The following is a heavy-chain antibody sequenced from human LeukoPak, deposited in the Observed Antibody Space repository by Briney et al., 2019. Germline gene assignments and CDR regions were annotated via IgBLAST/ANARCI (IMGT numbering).Heavy chain of an antibody. V-gene: IGHV3-23*01. Sequence: GGSLRLSCAASGFTFATYVMTRVRQAPGKGLEWVSSVGGDGRVTYYAGSVKGRFTISRDNSRTTLYLQMNNLRAEDTALYYCAKDLGYSYGWVDYWGQGILVTVSS. CDR2: VGGDGRVT. CDR3: AKDLGYSYGWVDY. CDR1: GFTFATYV. D-gene: IGHD5-18*01. J-gene: IGHJ4*02.